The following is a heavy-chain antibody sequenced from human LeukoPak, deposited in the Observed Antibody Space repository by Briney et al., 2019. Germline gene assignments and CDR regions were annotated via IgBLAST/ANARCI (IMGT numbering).Heavy chain of an antibody. J-gene: IGHJ3*01. CDR3: ATGSPSAFDV. Sequence: GGSLRLSCAASGFTFSSYAMHWVRQAPGKGLEWVARISHDGDNKYYVDSVKGRFTISRDTSKNTLFLQMNSLRTEDTAVYYCATGSPSAFDVWGRGTMVTASS. V-gene: IGHV3-30*03. CDR1: GFTFSSYA. CDR2: ISHDGDNK. D-gene: IGHD1-26*01.